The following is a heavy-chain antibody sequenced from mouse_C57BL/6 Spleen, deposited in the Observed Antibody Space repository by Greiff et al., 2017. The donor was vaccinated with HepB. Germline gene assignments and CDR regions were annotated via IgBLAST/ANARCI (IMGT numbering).Heavy chain of an antibody. CDR3: ARIGGHFSMDY. Sequence: QVQLQQPGAELVKPGASVKMSCKASGYTFTSYWITWVKQRPGQGLEWIGDIYPGSGSTNYNEKFKSKATLTVDTSSSPAYMQLSSLTSEDSAVYYCARIGGHFSMDYWGQGTSVTVSS. CDR2: IYPGSGST. J-gene: IGHJ4*01. V-gene: IGHV1-55*01. CDR1: GYTFTSYW. D-gene: IGHD3-1*01.